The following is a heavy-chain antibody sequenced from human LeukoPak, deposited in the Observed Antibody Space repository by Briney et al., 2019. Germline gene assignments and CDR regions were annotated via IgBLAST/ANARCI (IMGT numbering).Heavy chain of an antibody. CDR3: ARLVGKDYYDSSGYYDY. V-gene: IGHV4-39*01. Sequence: SETLSLTCTVSGGSISSSSYYWGWILQPPGKGLEWIGSIYYSGSTYYNPSLKSRVTISVDTSKNQFSLKLSSVTAADTAVCYCARLVGKDYYDSSGYYDYWGQGTLVTVSS. CDR2: IYYSGST. J-gene: IGHJ4*02. D-gene: IGHD3-22*01. CDR1: GGSISSSSYY.